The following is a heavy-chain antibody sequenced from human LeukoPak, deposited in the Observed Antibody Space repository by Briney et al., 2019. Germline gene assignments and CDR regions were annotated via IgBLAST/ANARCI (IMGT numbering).Heavy chain of an antibody. V-gene: IGHV1-69*01. CDR1: GGTFSSYA. CDR2: IIPIFGTA. CDR3: ASSYYYDSSGYYRY. J-gene: IGHJ4*02. D-gene: IGHD3-22*01. Sequence: GSSVKVSCKASGGTFSSYAISWVGQAPGQGLEWMGGIIPIFGTANYAQKFQGRVTITADESTSTAYMELSSLRSEDTAVYYCASSYYYDSSGYYRYWGQGTLVAVSS.